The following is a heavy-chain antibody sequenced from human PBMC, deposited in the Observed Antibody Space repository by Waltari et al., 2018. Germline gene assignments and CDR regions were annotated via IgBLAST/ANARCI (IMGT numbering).Heavy chain of an antibody. CDR1: GYSISSGYY. CDR2: IYDSGST. Sequence: QVQLQESGPGLVKPSETLSLTRTVSGYSISSGYYWGWIRQPPGKGLEWIGRIYDSGSTYYNPPLRSRVTISVDTSKNQFSRKLSSVTAADTAVYYCARDLDSLTGYYRRGGYNWFDPWGQGTLVTVSS. CDR3: ARDLDSLTGYYRRGGYNWFDP. J-gene: IGHJ5*02. D-gene: IGHD3-9*01. V-gene: IGHV4-38-2*02.